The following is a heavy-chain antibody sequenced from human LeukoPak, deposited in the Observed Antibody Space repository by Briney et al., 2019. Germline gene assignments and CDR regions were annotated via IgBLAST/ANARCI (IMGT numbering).Heavy chain of an antibody. V-gene: IGHV3-9*01. CDR3: VKGYSYGMTYYFDY. D-gene: IGHD5-18*01. J-gene: IGHJ4*02. CDR2: ISWNSGSI. CDR1: GFIFDDYA. Sequence: GGSLRLSSAASGFIFDDYALHWVRQAAGRGLEWVSGISWNSGSIGYAESVKGRFTISRDTAKNSLYLQMNSLRAEDTALYYCVKGYSYGMTYYFDYWGQGTLVTVSS.